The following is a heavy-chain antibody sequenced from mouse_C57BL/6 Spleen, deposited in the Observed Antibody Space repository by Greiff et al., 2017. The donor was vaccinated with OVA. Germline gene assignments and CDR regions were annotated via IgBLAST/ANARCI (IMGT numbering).Heavy chain of an antibody. Sequence: VQLVESGAELVRPGASVTLSCKASGYTFTDYEMHWVKQTPVHGLEWIGAIDPETGGTAYNQKFKGKAILTADKSSSTAYMELRSLTSEDSAVYYCTNYYGSSHYAMDYWGQGTSVTVSS. J-gene: IGHJ4*01. V-gene: IGHV1-15*01. CDR3: TNYYGSSHYAMDY. CDR2: IDPETGGT. CDR1: GYTFTDYE. D-gene: IGHD1-1*01.